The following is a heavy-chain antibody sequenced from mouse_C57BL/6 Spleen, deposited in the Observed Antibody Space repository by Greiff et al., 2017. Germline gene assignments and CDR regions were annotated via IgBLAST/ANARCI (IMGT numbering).Heavy chain of an antibody. V-gene: IGHV5-4*03. CDR3: ASISTVVAWDY. D-gene: IGHD1-1*01. J-gene: IGHJ4*01. CDR2: ISDAGSYT. Sequence: EVKLVESGGGLVKPGGSLKLSCAASGFTFSSYAMPWVRQTPEKRLEWVATISDAGSYTYYPNNVKGRFTISRDNAKNNLYLQMSQLKSEDTAMYYCASISTVVAWDYWGQGTSVTVSS. CDR1: GFTFSSYA.